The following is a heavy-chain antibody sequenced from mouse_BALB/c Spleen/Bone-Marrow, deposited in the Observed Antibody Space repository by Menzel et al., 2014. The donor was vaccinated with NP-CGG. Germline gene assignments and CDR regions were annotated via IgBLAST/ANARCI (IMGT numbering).Heavy chain of an antibody. V-gene: IGHV5-9-3*01. CDR2: ISSGGNYT. J-gene: IGHJ2*01. D-gene: IGHD1-1*01. CDR1: GFTFXSYA. Sequence: EVKVEESGGGLVKPGGSLKLSCAASGFTFXSYAMSWVRQTPEKRLEWVATISSGGNYTYYPDSVKGRFTISRDNAKNTLYLQMSSLRSEDTAMYYCARYYGSSYDYWGQGTTLTVSS. CDR3: ARYYGSSYDY.